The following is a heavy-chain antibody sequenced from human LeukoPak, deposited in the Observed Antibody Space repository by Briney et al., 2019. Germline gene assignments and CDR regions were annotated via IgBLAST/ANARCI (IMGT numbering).Heavy chain of an antibody. J-gene: IGHJ4*02. CDR1: GFTFSDYA. CDR2: ISAGGDYT. Sequence: GGSLRLSCAASGFTFSDYAMSWVRQGPGKGLAWVSSISAGGDYTYYADSVKGRFTISRDNSKNTLYLQMNSLRAEDTAVYFCARTSRDFNDCGYWGQGTLVTVSS. V-gene: IGHV3-23*01. D-gene: IGHD1-14*01. CDR3: ARTSRDFNDCGY.